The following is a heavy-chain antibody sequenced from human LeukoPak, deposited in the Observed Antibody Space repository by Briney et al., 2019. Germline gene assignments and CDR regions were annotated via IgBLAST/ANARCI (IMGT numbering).Heavy chain of an antibody. J-gene: IGHJ5*02. Sequence: SETLSLTCTVSGASISRYYWSWIRQSAGKGLEWIGRFNISGSTHYNSSLKSRVTMSVDTSKNQFSLKLSSVTAADTAVYYCAKDINPHGFDPWGQGTLVTVSS. V-gene: IGHV4-4*07. CDR3: AKDINPHGFDP. CDR2: FNISGST. D-gene: IGHD2-15*01. CDR1: GASISRYY.